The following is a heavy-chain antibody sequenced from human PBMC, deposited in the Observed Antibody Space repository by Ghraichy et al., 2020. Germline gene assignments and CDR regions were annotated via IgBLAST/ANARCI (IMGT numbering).Heavy chain of an antibody. CDR3: WATVTTRERDI. V-gene: IGHV1-18*04. J-gene: IGHJ3*02. Sequence: ASVKVSCKASVYTFTSYGISWVRQAPGQGLEWMGWISAYNGNTNYAQKLQGRVTMTTDTSTSTAYMELRSLRSDDTAVYYCWATVTTRERDIWGQGTMVTVSS. CDR1: VYTFTSYG. CDR2: ISAYNGNT. D-gene: IGHD4-17*01.